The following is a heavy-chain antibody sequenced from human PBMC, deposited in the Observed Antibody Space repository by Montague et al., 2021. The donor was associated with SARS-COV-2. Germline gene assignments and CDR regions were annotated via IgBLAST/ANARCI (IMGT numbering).Heavy chain of an antibody. CDR3: ARPGRGYSYGLDAFEV. CDR2: IYYTGST. D-gene: IGHD5-18*01. CDR1: GGSISNSIYY. V-gene: IGHV4-39*01. Sequence: SETLSLTCTVSGGSISNSIYYWGWIRQPPGKGLEWIGSIYYTGSTYYNPSLESRVTISMNTSNNQFFLKLTSVTAADTAVYYCARPGRGYSYGLDAFEVWGQGTMVTASS. J-gene: IGHJ3*01.